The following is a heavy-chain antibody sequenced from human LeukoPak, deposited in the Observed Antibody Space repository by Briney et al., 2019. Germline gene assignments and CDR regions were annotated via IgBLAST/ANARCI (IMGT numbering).Heavy chain of an antibody. V-gene: IGHV3-53*01. CDR3: ARERGDYYYYYGMDV. CDR2: IYSGGST. CDR1: GFTVSSNY. Sequence: GGSLRLSCAASGFTVSSNYMSWVRQAPGKGLEWVSVIYSGGSTYYADSVKGRFTISRDNSKNTLYLQMNSLRAEDTAVYYCARERGDYYYYYGMDVWGQGTTVTVSS. J-gene: IGHJ6*02.